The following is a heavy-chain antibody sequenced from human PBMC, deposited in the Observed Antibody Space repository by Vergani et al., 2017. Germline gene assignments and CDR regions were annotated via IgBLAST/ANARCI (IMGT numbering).Heavy chain of an antibody. CDR1: GFTFTSYW. J-gene: IGHJ3*01. CDR2: IMQDGSEK. D-gene: IGHD6-19*01. Sequence: EVQLVESGGGLVQPGGSLRLSCAASGFTFTSYWMSWVRQAPGKGLEWVANIMQDGSEKNYVDSVKCRFTISRDNAKNSLYLQMNSLRAEDTAVYYCARDVYSSGWYGTFDAFDLWGQGTMVTVSS. CDR3: ARDVYSSGWYGTFDAFDL. V-gene: IGHV3-7*03.